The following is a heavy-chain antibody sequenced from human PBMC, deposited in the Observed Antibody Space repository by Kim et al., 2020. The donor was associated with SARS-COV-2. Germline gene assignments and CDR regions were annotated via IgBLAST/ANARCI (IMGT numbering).Heavy chain of an antibody. J-gene: IGHJ4*02. D-gene: IGHD6-19*01. CDR3: ARWPYSSGFVDY. V-gene: IGHV1-3*01. Sequence: ASVKVSCKASGYTFTSYAMHWVRQAPGQRLEWMGWINAGNGNTKYSQKFQGRVTITRDTSASTAYMELSSLRSEDTAVYYCARWPYSSGFVDYWGQGTLVTVSS. CDR2: INAGNGNT. CDR1: GYTFTSYA.